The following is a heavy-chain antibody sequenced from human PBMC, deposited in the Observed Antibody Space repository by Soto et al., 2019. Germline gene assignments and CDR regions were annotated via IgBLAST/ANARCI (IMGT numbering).Heavy chain of an antibody. CDR3: VRGGGGGLFDP. CDR2: ISGSGADT. J-gene: IGHJ5*02. V-gene: IGHV3-23*01. Sequence: PGGSLRLSCAASRFTFSSYVMGWVRQAPGKGLEWVSCISGSGADTYYADSVKGRFAISRDXXRRSLFLQMTSLTAEDTAMYYCVRGGGGGLFDPWGQGTLVTVSS. CDR1: RFTFSSYV. D-gene: IGHD2-15*01.